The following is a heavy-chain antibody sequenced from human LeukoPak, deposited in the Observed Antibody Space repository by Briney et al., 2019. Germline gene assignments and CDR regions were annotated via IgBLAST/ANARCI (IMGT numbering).Heavy chain of an antibody. D-gene: IGHD4-17*01. V-gene: IGHV3-21*01. CDR2: ISSSSSYI. CDR3: AREGPTVTKND. J-gene: IGHJ4*02. Sequence: GGSLRLSCAASGFTYSSYSMNWVRQAPGKGLEWVSSISSSSSYIYYADSVKGRFTISRDNAKNSLYLQMNSLRAEDTAVYYCAREGPTVTKNDWGQGTLVTVSS. CDR1: GFTYSSYS.